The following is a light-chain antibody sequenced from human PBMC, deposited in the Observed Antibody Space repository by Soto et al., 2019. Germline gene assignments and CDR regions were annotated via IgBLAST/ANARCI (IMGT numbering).Light chain of an antibody. CDR3: QQYISYPWT. CDR1: QSISIW. V-gene: IGKV1-5*01. J-gene: IGKJ1*01. CDR2: DAS. Sequence: DIQMTQSPSTLSPSVGDRVTTTSRASQSISIWLAWHQQKPGKAPKLLIYDASNLDNGVPSRFSGSGSGTEFILTISSLRPDDFATYYCQQYISYPWTFGQGTKVDIK.